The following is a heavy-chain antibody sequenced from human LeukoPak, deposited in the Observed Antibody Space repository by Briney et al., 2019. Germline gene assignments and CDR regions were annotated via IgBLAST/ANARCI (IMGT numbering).Heavy chain of an antibody. D-gene: IGHD5-12*01. CDR1: GGSISSSSYY. J-gene: IGHJ4*02. Sequence: SETLSLTCTVCGGSISSSSYYWGWIRQPPGKGLEWIGSIYYSGSTYYNPSLKSRVTISVDTSKNQFSLKLSSVTAADTAVYYCARRYNGGYAYWGQGTLVTVST. CDR3: ARRYNGGYAY. CDR2: IYYSGST. V-gene: IGHV4-39*01.